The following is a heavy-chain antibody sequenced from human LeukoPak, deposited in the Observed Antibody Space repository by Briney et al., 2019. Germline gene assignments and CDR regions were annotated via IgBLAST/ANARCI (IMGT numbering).Heavy chain of an antibody. V-gene: IGHV3-53*04. D-gene: IGHD3-10*01. CDR2: IYSGGST. CDR1: GLTVSSNY. J-gene: IGHJ6*02. CDR3: ARGYGSVPNYYGMDV. Sequence: GGSLRLSCAASGLTVSSNYMSWVRQAPGKGLEWVSVIYSGGSTYYADSVKGRFTISRHNSKNTLYLQMNSLRAEDTAVYYCARGYGSVPNYYGMDVWGQGTTVTVSS.